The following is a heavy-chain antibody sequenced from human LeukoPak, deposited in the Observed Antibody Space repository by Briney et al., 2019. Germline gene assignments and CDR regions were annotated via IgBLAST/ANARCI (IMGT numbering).Heavy chain of an antibody. J-gene: IGHJ4*02. V-gene: IGHV3-30*03. CDR2: ISYDGSDK. D-gene: IGHD6-19*01. CDR1: GFTFSSYS. CDR3: ARDSVGRSSGHPPWAPFDY. Sequence: GGSLRLSCAASGFTFSSYSMNWVRQAPGKGLEWVAVISYDGSDKYYADSVKGRFTISRDNSRNTLYLQINSLRAEDTAVYHCARDSVGRSSGHPPWAPFDYWGQGTLVTVSS.